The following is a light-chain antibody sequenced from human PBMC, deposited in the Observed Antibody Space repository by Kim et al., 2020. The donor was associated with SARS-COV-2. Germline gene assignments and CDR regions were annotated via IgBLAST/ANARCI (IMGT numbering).Light chain of an antibody. CDR1: TSNIANSY. J-gene: IGLJ3*02. Sequence: QSVLTQPPSASGTPGQRVTISCSGSTSNIANSYVYWYQRFPGTAPKLLIYKNNQRPSGVPDRFSGSKSGTSASLAISGLRSEDEADYHCAAWDGSLSGRVFGGGTKLTVL. CDR2: KNN. V-gene: IGLV1-47*01. CDR3: AAWDGSLSGRV.